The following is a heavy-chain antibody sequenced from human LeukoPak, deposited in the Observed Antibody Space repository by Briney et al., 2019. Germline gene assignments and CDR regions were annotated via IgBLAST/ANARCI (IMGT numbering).Heavy chain of an antibody. Sequence: GGSLRLSCAASGFTFSSYTMHWVRQAPGKGLEWVALIWYDGSNKYYADSVKGRFTISRDNSHNTLYLQMNSLRAEDTAMYYYARDRGYSYAHPLDYWGQGTLVTVSS. CDR1: GFTFSSYT. V-gene: IGHV3-33*01. CDR3: ARDRGYSYAHPLDY. D-gene: IGHD5-18*01. CDR2: IWYDGSNK. J-gene: IGHJ4*02.